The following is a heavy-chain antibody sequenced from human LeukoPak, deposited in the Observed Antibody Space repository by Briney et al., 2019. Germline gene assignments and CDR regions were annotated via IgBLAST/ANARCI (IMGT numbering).Heavy chain of an antibody. V-gene: IGHV4-59*01. J-gene: IGHJ4*02. CDR2: IYYSGST. D-gene: IGHD5-18*01. CDR3: ARKDTAKAIFDY. Sequence: SETLSLTCTVSGGSISDYYWSWIRQPPGKGLEWIGYIYYSGSTRYNPSLKSRVTISVDTSNNQFSLILSSVTAADTAVYYCARKDTAKAIFDYWAREPWSPSPQ. CDR1: GGSISDYY.